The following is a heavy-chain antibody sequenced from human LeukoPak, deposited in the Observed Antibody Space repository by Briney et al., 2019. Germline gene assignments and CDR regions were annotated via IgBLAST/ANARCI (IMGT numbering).Heavy chain of an antibody. D-gene: IGHD5-12*01. Sequence: GGSLRLSCAASGFTFSSYAMHWVRQAPGKGLEWVAVISYDGSNKYYADSVKGRFTISRDNSKNTLYLQMNSLRAVDTAVYYCARDDSGYDYLFGYWGQGTLVTVSS. J-gene: IGHJ4*02. CDR2: ISYDGSNK. CDR1: GFTFSSYA. V-gene: IGHV3-30-3*01. CDR3: ARDDSGYDYLFGY.